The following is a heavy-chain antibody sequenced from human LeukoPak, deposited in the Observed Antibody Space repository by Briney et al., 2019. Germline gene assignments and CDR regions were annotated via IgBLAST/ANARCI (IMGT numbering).Heavy chain of an antibody. CDR1: GFTFGNHW. V-gene: IGHV3-7*01. CDR3: ARHVPRGRSGFDC. CDR2: IDEDGDEK. Sequence: PGGSLRLSCAASGFTFGNHWMAWVRQTPGRGPEWVANIDEDGDEKSYAESVKGRFSVSRDNGRTSLYLQMNSLRAEDTAINYCARHVPRGRSGFDCWGQGVLVTVS. J-gene: IGHJ4*02. D-gene: IGHD5-12*01.